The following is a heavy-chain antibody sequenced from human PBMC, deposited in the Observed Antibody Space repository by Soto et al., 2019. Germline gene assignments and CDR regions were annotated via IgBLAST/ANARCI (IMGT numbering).Heavy chain of an antibody. D-gene: IGHD6-13*01. J-gene: IGHJ4*02. V-gene: IGHV1-69*13. CDR1: GGTFSSYA. Sequence: SVKVSCNASGGTFSSYAFSLVRQAPGQGLEWMGGIIPIFGTANYAQKFQGRVTITADGSTSTAYMELSSLRSEDTAVYYCASFTGQLVHGRYYFDYWGQGTPVTVSS. CDR3: ASFTGQLVHGRYYFDY. CDR2: IIPIFGTA.